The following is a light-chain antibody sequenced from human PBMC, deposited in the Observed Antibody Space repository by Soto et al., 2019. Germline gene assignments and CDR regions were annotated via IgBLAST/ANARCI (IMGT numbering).Light chain of an antibody. V-gene: IGKV3-20*01. J-gene: IGKJ5*01. Sequence: VLTQSPCTLSLSPGERAPLSCSASQSVSSSYLAWYQQKPGQAPRLLIYGASSRATGIPDRFSGSGSGTDFTLTISRLEPEDFAVYYCQQYGSSPITLGQGTRLEVK. CDR3: QQYGSSPIT. CDR2: GAS. CDR1: QSVSSSY.